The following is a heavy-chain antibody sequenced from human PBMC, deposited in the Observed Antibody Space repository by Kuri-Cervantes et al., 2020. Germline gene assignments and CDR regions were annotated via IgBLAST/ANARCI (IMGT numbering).Heavy chain of an antibody. Sequence: GGSLRLSCAASGFTFSDYYMNWIRQAPGKGLEWVAVISYDESNKYYADSVKGRFTISRDNSKNTLYLQMNSLRAEDTAVYYCARSFRRGIWGQGTLVTVSS. CDR2: ISYDESNK. CDR3: ARSFRRGI. V-gene: IGHV3-30*03. CDR1: GFTFSDYY. D-gene: IGHD3-16*01. J-gene: IGHJ4*02.